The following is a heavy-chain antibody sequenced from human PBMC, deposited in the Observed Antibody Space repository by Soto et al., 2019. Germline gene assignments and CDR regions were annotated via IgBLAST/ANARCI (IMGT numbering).Heavy chain of an antibody. CDR2: IIPIFGTA. Sequence: GASVKVSCKASGGTFSSYAISWVRQAPGQGLEWMGGIIPIFGTANYAQKFQGRVTMTGDTSTSTVYMELSSLRSEDTAVYYCARALAYYDFWSGYRNNDAFDIWGQGTMVTVS. CDR3: ARALAYYDFWSGYRNNDAFDI. V-gene: IGHV1-69*06. J-gene: IGHJ3*02. CDR1: GGTFSSYA. D-gene: IGHD3-3*01.